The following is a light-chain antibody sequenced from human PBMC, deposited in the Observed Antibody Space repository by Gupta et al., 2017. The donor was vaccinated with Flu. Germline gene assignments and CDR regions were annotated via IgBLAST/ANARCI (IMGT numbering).Light chain of an antibody. Sequence: IACRSSQGLVYSDGNTYLHWFQQRPGQSPRRLIYQVSYRDSGVPDRFSGSGSGTDFTLKISRVEAEDVGIYFCMQGAHWPWAFGQGTTVEIK. J-gene: IGKJ1*01. CDR1: QGLVYSDGNTY. CDR3: MQGAHWPWA. V-gene: IGKV2-30*01. CDR2: QVS.